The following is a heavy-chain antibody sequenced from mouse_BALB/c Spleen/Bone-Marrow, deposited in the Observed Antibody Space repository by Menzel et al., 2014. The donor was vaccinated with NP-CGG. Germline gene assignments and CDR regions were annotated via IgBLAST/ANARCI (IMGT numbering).Heavy chain of an antibody. D-gene: IGHD1-1*02. J-gene: IGHJ2*01. CDR2: IYPNNGGT. CDR3: ARRGSPYYFDY. V-gene: IGHV1S29*02. Sequence: EVKLQESGPELVKPGASVKISCKASGYTFTVYNMHWVKQSHGKSLEWIGYIYPNNGGTGYNQKFKSKATVTADNSSSTAYMELRSLTSEDSAVYYCARRGSPYYFDYWGQGTTLTVSS. CDR1: GYTFTVYN.